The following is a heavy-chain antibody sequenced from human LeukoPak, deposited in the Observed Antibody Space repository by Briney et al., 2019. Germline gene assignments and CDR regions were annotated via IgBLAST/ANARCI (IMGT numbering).Heavy chain of an antibody. CDR3: ARERGGGYYHDSSGYIDY. V-gene: IGHV4-59*01. J-gene: IGHJ4*02. CDR2: IYYGGST. Sequence: SETLSLTCTVSGDSFSSYYWSWIRQPPGKGLEWIGYIYYGGSTNYNPSLKSRVTISVDTSKNQFSLKLSSVTAADTAVYYCARERGGGYYHDSSGYIDYWGQGTLVTVSS. D-gene: IGHD3-22*01. CDR1: GDSFSSYY.